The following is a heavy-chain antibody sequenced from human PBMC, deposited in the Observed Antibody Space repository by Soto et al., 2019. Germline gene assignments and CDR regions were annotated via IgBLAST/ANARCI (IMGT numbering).Heavy chain of an antibody. V-gene: IGHV3-30*18. CDR2: ISHDGSKK. Sequence: QVQLVESGGGVVQPGRSLRLSCAASGFIFSNYGMHWVRQAPGKGLEWVALISHDGSKKYYADSVKGRFTISRDSSKNTLYLQMNSLRADDTAVYYCAKGGLLLWFGELFRECFDYWGQGTLVTVSS. D-gene: IGHD3-10*01. CDR3: AKGGLLLWFGELFRECFDY. J-gene: IGHJ4*02. CDR1: GFIFSNYG.